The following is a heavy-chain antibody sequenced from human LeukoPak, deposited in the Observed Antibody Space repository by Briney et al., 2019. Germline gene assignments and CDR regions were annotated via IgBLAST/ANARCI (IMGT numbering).Heavy chain of an antibody. J-gene: IGHJ5*02. Sequence: GASVKVSCKASRYTFTTYDINWVRQATGQGLEWMGWMNPNSGNTGYAQKFQGRVTMTRNTSISTAYMELSSLRSEDTAVYDCARGPNKSDGGNSGSAWFDPWGQGTQVTVSS. CDR2: MNPNSGNT. V-gene: IGHV1-8*01. CDR3: ARGPNKSDGGNSGSAWFDP. D-gene: IGHD4-23*01. CDR1: RYTFTTYD.